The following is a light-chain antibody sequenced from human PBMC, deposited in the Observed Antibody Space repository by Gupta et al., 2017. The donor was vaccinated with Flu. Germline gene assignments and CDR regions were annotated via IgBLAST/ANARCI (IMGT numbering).Light chain of an antibody. CDR3: QQDVASPYT. CDR2: AAS. V-gene: IGKV3-20*01. Sequence: EIALTQSQGTLSLSPGEGATLSCRASQSVASSYLAWYKQKPGQAPRLLVYAASTRATGIPDRISGSGSGTDFTLTISRLDPEDFAVYYCQQDVASPYTFGQGSKLEMK. J-gene: IGKJ2*01. CDR1: QSVASSY.